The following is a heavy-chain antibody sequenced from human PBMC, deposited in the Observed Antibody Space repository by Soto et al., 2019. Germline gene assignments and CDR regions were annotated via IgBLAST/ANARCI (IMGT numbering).Heavy chain of an antibody. J-gene: IGHJ4*02. CDR2: INPSGDST. D-gene: IGHD7-27*01. CDR3: ARDWALDY. V-gene: IGHV1-46*02. CDR1: GYTFNAYS. Sequence: QVQLVQSGSEVNRPGTSVKVSCKAAGYTFNAYSMHWVRQAPGQGLEWMGMINPSGDSTTYAQNFQGRVTMTRDTSTTTVYMELSGLRPEDTAVTYCARDWALDYWGQGTLVTVSS.